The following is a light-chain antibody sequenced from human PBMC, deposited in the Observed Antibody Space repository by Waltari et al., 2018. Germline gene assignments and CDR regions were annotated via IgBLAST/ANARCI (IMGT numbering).Light chain of an antibody. CDR1: QSVSDW. CDR2: KVS. V-gene: IGKV1-5*03. CDR3: KHFFHYPYA. Sequence: DIQMTQSPSTLSASVGDRVTIPCRASQSVSDWLVWYQPKPGEAPKVLIYKVSSLANGVPPRFSVSEIGTEIKLTISSLQTDDFATYYCKHFFHYPYAFAQRTKLE. J-gene: IGKJ2*01.